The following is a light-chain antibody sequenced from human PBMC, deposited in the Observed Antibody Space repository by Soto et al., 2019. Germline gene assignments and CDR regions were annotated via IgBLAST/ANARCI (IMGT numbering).Light chain of an antibody. CDR3: QQYNDWPPKRT. V-gene: IGKV3-15*01. CDR1: QSITTN. Sequence: EVVMTQSPVTLSVCPGERATLSCRASQSITTNLAWYQQKPGQAPRLLIYGASTRATGVPARFSGSGSGTQFTLTINSLQSEDFAVYYCQQYNDWPPKRTFGQGTKVDIK. J-gene: IGKJ1*01. CDR2: GAS.